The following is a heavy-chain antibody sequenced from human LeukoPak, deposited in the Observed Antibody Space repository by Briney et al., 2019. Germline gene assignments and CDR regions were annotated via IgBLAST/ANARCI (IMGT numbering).Heavy chain of an antibody. CDR1: GFTFSSYW. Sequence: GGSLRLSCAASGFTFSSYWMHWVRQAPGKGLVWVSRINSDGSSTSYADSVKGRFTISRDNAKNTLYLQMNSLRVEDTAVYYCARDVVYQPLELDYWGQGTLVTVSS. V-gene: IGHV3-74*01. CDR3: ARDVVYQPLELDY. J-gene: IGHJ4*02. D-gene: IGHD1-7*01. CDR2: INSDGSST.